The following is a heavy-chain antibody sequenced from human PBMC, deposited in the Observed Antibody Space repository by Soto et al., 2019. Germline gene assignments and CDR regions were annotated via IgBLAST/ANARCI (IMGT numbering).Heavy chain of an antibody. CDR3: ARDQQQWLVRRPYYYYGMDV. J-gene: IGHJ6*02. CDR1: GYTFTSYA. Sequence: QVQLVQSGAEEKKPGASVKVSCKASGYTFTSYAMHWVRQAPGQRLEWMGWINAGNGNTKYSQKFQGRVTITRDTSASTAYMELSSLRSEDTAVYYCARDQQQWLVRRPYYYYGMDVWGQGTTVTVSS. V-gene: IGHV1-3*05. CDR2: INAGNGNT. D-gene: IGHD6-19*01.